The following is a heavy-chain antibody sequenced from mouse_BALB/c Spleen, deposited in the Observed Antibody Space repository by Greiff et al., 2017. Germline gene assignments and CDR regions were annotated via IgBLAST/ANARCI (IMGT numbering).Heavy chain of an antibody. CDR3: ARDPGLRLRMAWFAY. CDR2: ISDGGSYT. V-gene: IGHV5-4*02. CDR1: GFTFSDYY. Sequence: EVQLVESGGGLVKPGGSLKLSCAASGFTFSDYYMYWVRQTPEKRLEWVATISDGGSYTYYPDSVKGRFTISRDNAKNNLYLQMSSLKSEDTAMYYCARDPGLRLRMAWFAYWGQGTLVTVSA. D-gene: IGHD1-2*01. J-gene: IGHJ3*01.